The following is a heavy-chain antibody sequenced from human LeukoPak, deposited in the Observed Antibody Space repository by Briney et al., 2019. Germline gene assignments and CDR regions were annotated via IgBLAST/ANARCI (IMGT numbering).Heavy chain of an antibody. D-gene: IGHD3-16*01. CDR1: GGSISSYY. CDR2: IYYSGST. Sequence: SETLSLTCTVSGGSISSYYRSWIRQPPGKGLEWIGYIYYSGSTNYNPSLKSRVTISVDTSKNQFCLKLSSVTAADTAVYYCARGYTWGAFDYWGQGTLVTVSS. J-gene: IGHJ4*02. V-gene: IGHV4-59*01. CDR3: ARGYTWGAFDY.